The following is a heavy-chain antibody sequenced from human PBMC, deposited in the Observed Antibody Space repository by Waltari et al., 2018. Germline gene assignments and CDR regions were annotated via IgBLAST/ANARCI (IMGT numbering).Heavy chain of an antibody. CDR1: GGTFSSYA. D-gene: IGHD1-7*01. J-gene: IGHJ3*02. CDR3: AREVMGTGTGVSGDAFDI. V-gene: IGHV1-69*13. CDR2: TIPSFGTA. Sequence: QVQLVQSGAEVKKPGSSVKVSCKASGGTFSSYAISWVRQAPGQGLEWMGGTIPSFGTANDAQKFQGRVTITADEATSTAYMERSSLRSEDTAVYYCAREVMGTGTGVSGDAFDIWGQGTMVTVSS.